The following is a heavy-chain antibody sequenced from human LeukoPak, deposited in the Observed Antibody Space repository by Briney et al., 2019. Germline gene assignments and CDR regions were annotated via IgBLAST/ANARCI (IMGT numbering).Heavy chain of an antibody. CDR2: IYYSGGT. V-gene: IGHV4-59*01. J-gene: IGHJ3*02. Sequence: SETLSLTCTVSGGALTNYYWTWIRQPPGKGLEWLGYIYYSGGTNYNPSVKSRVTISLDTSKSQFSLKLSSVTAADTAVYYCAREFRVSDFWSGQTDAFDIWGQGIMVTVSS. D-gene: IGHD3-3*01. CDR1: GGALTNYY. CDR3: AREFRVSDFWSGQTDAFDI.